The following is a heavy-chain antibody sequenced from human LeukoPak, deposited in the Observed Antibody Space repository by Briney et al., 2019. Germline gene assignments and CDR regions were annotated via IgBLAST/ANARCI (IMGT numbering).Heavy chain of an antibody. D-gene: IGHD3-10*01. V-gene: IGHV4-59*12. CDR2: IYYSGST. CDR1: GGSISSYY. J-gene: IGHJ6*03. CDR3: ARGRSSMVRGYYYYYMDV. Sequence: SETLSLTCTVSGGSISSYYWSWIRQPPGKGLEWIGYIYYSGSTNYNPSLKSRVTISVDTSKNKFSLKLSSVTAADTAVYYCARGRSSMVRGYYYYYMDVWGKGTTVIISS.